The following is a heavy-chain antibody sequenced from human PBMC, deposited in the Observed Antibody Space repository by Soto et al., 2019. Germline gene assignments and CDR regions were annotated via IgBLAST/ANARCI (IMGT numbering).Heavy chain of an antibody. CDR1: AVSTSSYY. CDR2: IYYSGST. J-gene: IGHJ4*02. D-gene: IGHD1-1*01. CDR3: ARRYGYSFDY. V-gene: IGHV4-59*08. Sequence: SETLSLTCTVSAVSTSSYYWSWIRQPPGRGLEWIGYIYYSGSTNYNPSLKSRVTISVDTSKNQFSLKLSSVTAADTAVYYCARRYGYSFDYWGQGTLVTVSS.